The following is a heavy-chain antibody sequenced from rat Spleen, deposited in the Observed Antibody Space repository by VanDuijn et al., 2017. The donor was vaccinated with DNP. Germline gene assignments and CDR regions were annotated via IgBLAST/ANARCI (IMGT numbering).Heavy chain of an antibody. CDR3: ATQGQLGITWFAY. Sequence: EVQLVESGGGLVQPGRSLKLSCAASGFTFSNYVMAWVRQAPKKGLEWVATISNSGGSTYYRDSVKGRFTLSRDNAKRTLYLQMDSLGSEDTATYYCATQGQLGITWFAYWGQGTLVTVSS. J-gene: IGHJ3*01. CDR1: GFTFSNYV. D-gene: IGHD1-10*01. V-gene: IGHV5-25*01. CDR2: ISNSGGST.